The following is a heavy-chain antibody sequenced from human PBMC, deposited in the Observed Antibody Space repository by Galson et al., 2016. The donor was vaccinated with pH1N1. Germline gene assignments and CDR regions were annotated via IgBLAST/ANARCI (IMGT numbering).Heavy chain of an antibody. CDR2: IAWNSHSI. J-gene: IGHJ4*02. Sequence: SLRLSCAASGFSFDDYAMQWVRQVPGKGLEWVAGIAWNSHSIAYADSVKGRFTISRDNSKNCLYLQMNSLRAEDTAWYYCTKDKSRTRWLKLGNFESWGQGTLCTVSS. CDR1: GFSFDDYA. CDR3: TKDKSRTRWLKLGNFES. D-gene: IGHD5-24*01. V-gene: IGHV3-9*01.